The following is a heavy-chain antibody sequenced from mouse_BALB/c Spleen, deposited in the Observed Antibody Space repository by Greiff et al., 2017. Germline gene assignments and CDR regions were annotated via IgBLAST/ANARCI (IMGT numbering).Heavy chain of an antibody. V-gene: IGHV5-6-5*01. D-gene: IGHD1-2*01. CDR3: ARVFTTAYYFDY. CDR1: GFTFSSYA. CDR2: ISSGGST. Sequence: DVKLVESGGGLVKPGGSLKLSCAASGFTFSSYAMSWVRQTPEKRLEWVASISSGGSTYYPDSVKGRFTISRDNARNILYLQMSSLRSEDTAMYYCARVFTTAYYFDYWGQGTTLTVSS. J-gene: IGHJ2*01.